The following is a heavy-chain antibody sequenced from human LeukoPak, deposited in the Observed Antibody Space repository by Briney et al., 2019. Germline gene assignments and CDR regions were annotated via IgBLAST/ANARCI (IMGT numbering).Heavy chain of an antibody. Sequence: PGGSLRLSCAASGFTFSNYWMHWVRQDPGKGLVWVSFINPDGSTTNYADSVKGRFTISRDNAKNALYLQMNSLRAEDTAVYYCARDFSYYDILTGYDYWGQGTLVTVSS. CDR2: INPDGSTT. CDR1: GFTFSNYW. D-gene: IGHD3-9*01. V-gene: IGHV3-74*01. CDR3: ARDFSYYDILTGYDY. J-gene: IGHJ4*02.